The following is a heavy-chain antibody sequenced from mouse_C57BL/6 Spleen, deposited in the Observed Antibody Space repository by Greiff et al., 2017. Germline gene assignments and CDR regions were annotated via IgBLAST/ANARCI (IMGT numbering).Heavy chain of an antibody. CDR3: ARGSYYYAMDY. CDR1: GFTFSDYG. CDR2: ISSGSSTI. Sequence: EVKLVESGGGLVKPGGSLKLSCAASGFTFSDYGMHWVRQAPEKGLEWVAYISSGSSTIYYADTVKGRFTISRDNATNTLFLQMTSLRSEDTAMYYCARGSYYYAMDYWGQGTSVTVSS. J-gene: IGHJ4*01. V-gene: IGHV5-17*01.